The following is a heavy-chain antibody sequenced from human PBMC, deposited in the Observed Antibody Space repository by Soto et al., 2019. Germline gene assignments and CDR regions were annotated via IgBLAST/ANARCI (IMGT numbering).Heavy chain of an antibody. J-gene: IGHJ4*02. V-gene: IGHV4-4*02. CDR1: GDSISSPNW. CDR3: AREGFDHRPDY. CDR2: MFASGSS. Sequence: QVQLQESGPGLVKASVTLSLTCAVSGDSISSPNWWSWYRQSPGKGLELIGEMFASGSSNYNPSLDGRVTISLDTFKNQFSLKLTSLTAADTAIYYCAREGFDHRPDYWGQGIPVSVSS.